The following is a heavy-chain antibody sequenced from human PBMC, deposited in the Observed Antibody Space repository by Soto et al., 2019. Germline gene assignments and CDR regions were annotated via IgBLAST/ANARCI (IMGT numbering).Heavy chain of an antibody. CDR1: GYTFTSYG. CDR2: ISAYNGNT. CDR3: ARVVVVVAGPGSRYFDY. V-gene: IGHV1-18*01. Sequence: QVQLVQSGAEVKKPGASVKVSCKASGYTFTSYGISWVRQAPGQGLEWMGWISAYNGNTNYAQKLQGRVTMTTGTAASTAYMELRSVGSDDTAVYYCARVVVVVAGPGSRYFDYWGQGSLVTVSS. J-gene: IGHJ4*02. D-gene: IGHD2-15*01.